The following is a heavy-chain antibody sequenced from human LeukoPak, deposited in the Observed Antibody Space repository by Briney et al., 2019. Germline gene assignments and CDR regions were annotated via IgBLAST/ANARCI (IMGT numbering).Heavy chain of an antibody. V-gene: IGHV3-9*01. Sequence: GGSLRLSCAASGFTLRDYAMHWVRQVPGKGLEWVSGISFNSDSIEYADSVKGRFTISRDNANNSVHLQMNSLRAEDTAWYFCAKAKGFAAMYYFDYWGQGAQVTVSS. J-gene: IGHJ4*02. CDR3: AKAKGFAAMYYFDY. CDR2: ISFNSDSI. CDR1: GFTLRDYA. D-gene: IGHD3-10*01.